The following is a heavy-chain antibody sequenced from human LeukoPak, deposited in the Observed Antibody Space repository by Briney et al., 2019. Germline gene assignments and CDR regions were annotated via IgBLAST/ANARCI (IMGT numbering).Heavy chain of an antibody. CDR2: IYYTGST. D-gene: IGHD3-3*01. Sequence: SETLSLTCTVSGGSIRSSTSHWGCLRQPPGKGLEWIGSIYYTGSTYYNPSLKSRVTISVDTSKNQFSLKLSSATAADTAVYYCASYLPALDYDFDPAEYFQHWGQGTLVTVSS. CDR3: ASYLPALDYDFDPAEYFQH. V-gene: IGHV4-39*01. CDR1: GGSIRSSTSH. J-gene: IGHJ1*01.